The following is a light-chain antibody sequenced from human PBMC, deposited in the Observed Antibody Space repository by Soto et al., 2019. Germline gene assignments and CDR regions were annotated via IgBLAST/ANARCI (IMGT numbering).Light chain of an antibody. CDR2: KAS. CDR1: QSISSW. CDR3: QQYSSYPYT. J-gene: IGKJ2*01. V-gene: IGKV1-5*03. Sequence: DIQMTQSPSTLSASVGDRVTITGRASQSISSWLAWYQQKPGTAPKLLIYKASSLQSGVPSRFSGSGSGTEFTLTISSLQPDDFATYYCQQYSSYPYTFGHGTKLEIK.